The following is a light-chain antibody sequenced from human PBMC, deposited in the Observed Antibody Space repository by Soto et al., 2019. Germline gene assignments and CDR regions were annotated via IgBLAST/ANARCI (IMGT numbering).Light chain of an antibody. CDR2: WTF. J-gene: IGKJ1*01. Sequence: DIVMTQSPDSLAVSPGERATINCRSSQSVLSDSTNKNYLAWYQQKPGQPPRLLIYWTFTRESGVPDRFSGSGSGTDFTLTISGLQAEDVAVYYCQQYFSTPWTFGQGTRVEI. V-gene: IGKV4-1*01. CDR3: QQYFSTPWT. CDR1: QSVLSDSTNKNY.